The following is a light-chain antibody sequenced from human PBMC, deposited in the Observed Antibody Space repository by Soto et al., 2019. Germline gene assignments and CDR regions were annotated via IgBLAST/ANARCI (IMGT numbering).Light chain of an antibody. CDR3: QQYNSYFPT. CDR1: QSISSR. V-gene: IGKV1-5*03. CDR2: KAS. J-gene: IGKJ1*01. Sequence: DIRMTQSPSTLSASLGDRVTITCRASQSISSRLAWYQQKSGKAPKLLIYKASSLESGVPSRFSGSGSETEFILTISSLQPDDFATYYCQQYNSYFPTFGQGTKVEIK.